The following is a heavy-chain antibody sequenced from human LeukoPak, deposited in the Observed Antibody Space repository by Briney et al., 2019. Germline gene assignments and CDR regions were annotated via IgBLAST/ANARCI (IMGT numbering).Heavy chain of an antibody. Sequence: PGGSLRLSCATSGFTFSSYAMSWVRQAPGKGLEWVSTVSGGGGSTWYADSVKGRFTISRDNSKSTLYLQMNSLRAEDTAVYYCATYVRGDFDYWGQGTLVTVSP. CDR3: ATYVRGDFDY. D-gene: IGHD3-10*02. CDR1: GFTFSSYA. J-gene: IGHJ4*02. CDR2: VSGGGGST. V-gene: IGHV3-23*01.